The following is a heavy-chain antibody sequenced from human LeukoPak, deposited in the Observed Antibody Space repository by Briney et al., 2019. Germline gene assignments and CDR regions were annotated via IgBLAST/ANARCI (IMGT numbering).Heavy chain of an antibody. CDR1: GYSFTTFG. CDR3: ARGIDSGSPPLGTFEI. D-gene: IGHD1-26*01. Sequence: ASVKVSCKASGYSFTTFGITWVRQAPGQGLEWMGWISAYNGNTNYAQKLQGRVTMTTDTSTSTAYMELRSLRSDDTAIYYCARGIDSGSPPLGTFEIWGQGTMVTVSS. V-gene: IGHV1-18*01. CDR2: ISAYNGNT. J-gene: IGHJ3*02.